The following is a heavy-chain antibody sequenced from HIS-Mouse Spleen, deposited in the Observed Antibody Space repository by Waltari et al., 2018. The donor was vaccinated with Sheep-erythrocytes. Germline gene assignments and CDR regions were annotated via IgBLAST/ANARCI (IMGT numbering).Heavy chain of an antibody. CDR1: GFTFSSYA. CDR2: ISNDGSNK. Sequence: QVQLVESGGGVVQPGRSLRLSCPAAGFTFSSYAMHWVCQAPGNGVGGVAVISNDGSNKYYADPVKGLFTISRDNSKNTLYLQMNSLGAEDTAVYYCARGAFDIWGQGTMVTVSS. V-gene: IGHV3-30-3*01. J-gene: IGHJ3*02. CDR3: ARGAFDI.